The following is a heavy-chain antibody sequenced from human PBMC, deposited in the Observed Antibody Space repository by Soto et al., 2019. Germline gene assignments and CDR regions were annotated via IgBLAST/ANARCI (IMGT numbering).Heavy chain of an antibody. J-gene: IGHJ6*02. D-gene: IGHD2-8*01. CDR1: GFSFSSFA. CDR3: AKTRGAMIYAISVYGMDV. Sequence: VPLLESGGGFIHPGGSLRLSCAASGFSFSSFAMKWVRQAPGKGLEWVSIISGSADSTFYADSVKGRFTISRDNSKSTLYLQINSLRAEDTAVYYCAKTRGAMIYAISVYGMDVWGQGTTVTVSS. CDR2: ISGSADST. V-gene: IGHV3-23*01.